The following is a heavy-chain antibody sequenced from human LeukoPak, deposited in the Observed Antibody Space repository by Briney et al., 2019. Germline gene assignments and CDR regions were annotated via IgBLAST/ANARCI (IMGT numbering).Heavy chain of an antibody. V-gene: IGHV3-7*01. CDR2: IKQDGSEK. CDR1: GFTFSSYW. CDR3: ARVYCSGGSCYYIDY. J-gene: IGHJ4*02. D-gene: IGHD2-15*01. Sequence: GGSLRLSCAASGFTFSSYWVSWVRQAPGKGLEWVANIKQDGSEKYYVDSVKGRFTISRDNAKNSLYLQMNSLRAEDTAVYYCARVYCSGGSCYYIDYWGQGTLVTVSS.